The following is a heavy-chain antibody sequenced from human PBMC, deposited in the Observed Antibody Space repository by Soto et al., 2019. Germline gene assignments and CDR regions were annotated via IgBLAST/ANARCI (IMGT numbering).Heavy chain of an antibody. J-gene: IGHJ6*02. CDR2: ISYDGSNK. V-gene: IGHV3-30-3*01. CDR3: ARGNLVSHSDYYYGMDV. Sequence: GGSLRLSCAASGFTFSSYAMHWVRQAPGKGLEWVAVISYDGSNKYYADSVKGRFTISRDNSKNTLYLQMNSLRAEDTAVYYCARGNLVSHSDYYYGMDVWGQGTTVTVSS. CDR1: GFTFSSYA. D-gene: IGHD2-21*01.